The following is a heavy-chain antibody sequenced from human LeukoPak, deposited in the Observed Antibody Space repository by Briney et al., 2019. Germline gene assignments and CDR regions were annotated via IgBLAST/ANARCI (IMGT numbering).Heavy chain of an antibody. J-gene: IGHJ4*02. CDR2: VSDSGST. CDR3: ARATSGYYFDF. V-gene: IGHV4-59*07. D-gene: IGHD3-3*01. CDR1: VGSISSYN. Sequence: RSDTLSLTCTSAVGSISSYNWSWILQPPGKGQEWIVYVSDSGSTNYNPSLNRRTTISVDNSNKQFPLKLRSVTAADKAVYFCARATSGYYFDFWDQGTLVTVSS.